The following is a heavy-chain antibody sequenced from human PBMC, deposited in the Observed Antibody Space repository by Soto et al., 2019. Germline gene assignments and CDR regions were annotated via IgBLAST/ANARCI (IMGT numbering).Heavy chain of an antibody. V-gene: IGHV4-61*08. Sequence: PSETLSLTCTVSGGSVSSGDCYWSWIRQPPGKGLEWIGYIYYSGSTNYNPSLKSRVSISLDTSKNQFSLRLTSVTAADTAVYYCARIPVDTYMINWFDPWGQGTLVTVSS. CDR2: IYYSGST. J-gene: IGHJ5*02. CDR1: GGSVSSGDCY. D-gene: IGHD5-18*01. CDR3: ARIPVDTYMINWFDP.